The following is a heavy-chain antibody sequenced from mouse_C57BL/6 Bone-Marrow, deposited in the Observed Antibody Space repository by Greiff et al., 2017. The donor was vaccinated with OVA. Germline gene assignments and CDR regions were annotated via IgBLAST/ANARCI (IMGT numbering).Heavy chain of an antibody. CDR3: ARQGYDLYAMDY. CDR1: GFTFSDYG. J-gene: IGHJ4*01. CDR2: ISSGTSTI. D-gene: IGHD2-14*01. Sequence: EVHLVESGGGLVKPGGSLKLSCAASGFTFSDYGMHWVRQAPEKGLEWVAYISSGTSTIYYADTVKGRFTFSRDNAKNTLFLQMTSLRSEDTAMYYCARQGYDLYAMDYWGQGTAVTVSS. V-gene: IGHV5-17*01.